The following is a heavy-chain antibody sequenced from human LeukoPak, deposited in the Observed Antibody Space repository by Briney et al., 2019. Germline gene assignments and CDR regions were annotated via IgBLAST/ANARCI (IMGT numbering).Heavy chain of an antibody. CDR3: ARANEVLRYFDWLLSYFDY. J-gene: IGHJ4*02. V-gene: IGHV3-21*01. Sequence: GGSLRLSCAASGFTFSSYSMNWVRQAPGKGLEWVPSISSSSSYIYYADSVKGRFTISRDNAKNSLYLQMNSLRAENTAVYYCARANEVLRYFDWLLSYFDYWGQGTLVTVSS. CDR2: ISSSSSYI. CDR1: GFTFSSYS. D-gene: IGHD3-9*01.